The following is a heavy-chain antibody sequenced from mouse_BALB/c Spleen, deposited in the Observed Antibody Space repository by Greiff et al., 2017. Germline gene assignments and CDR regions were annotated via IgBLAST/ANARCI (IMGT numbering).Heavy chain of an antibody. CDR2: INPSTGYT. V-gene: IGHV1-7*01. CDR1: GYTFTSYW. D-gene: IGHD1-1*01. J-gene: IGHJ4*01. Sequence: QAQLQQSGAELAKPGASVKMSCKASGYTFTSYWMHWVKQRPGQGLEWIGYINPSTGYTEYNQKFKDKATLTADKSSSTAYMQLSSLTSEDSAVYYCARRVFYYGSSYAMDYWGQGTSVTVSS. CDR3: ARRVFYYGSSYAMDY.